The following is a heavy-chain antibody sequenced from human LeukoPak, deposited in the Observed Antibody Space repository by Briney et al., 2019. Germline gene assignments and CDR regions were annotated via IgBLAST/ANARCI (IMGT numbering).Heavy chain of an antibody. D-gene: IGHD4-11*01. J-gene: IGHJ6*03. CDR3: ARQVYSNYYYYYMDV. CDR2: IYYSGST. Sequence: WIRQPPGKGLEWIGGIYYSGSTYYNPSLKSRVTISVDTSKNQFSLKLSSVTAADTAVYFCARQVYSNYYYYYMDVWGKGTTVTVSS. V-gene: IGHV4-39*01.